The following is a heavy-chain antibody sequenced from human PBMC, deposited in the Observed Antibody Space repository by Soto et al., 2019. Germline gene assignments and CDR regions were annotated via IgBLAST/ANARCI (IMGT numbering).Heavy chain of an antibody. Sequence: EVQVLESGGGLVQPGGSLRLSCAASGFTFSRYGMNRVRQAPGKGLEWVSGIRSDGDTTYNTDSVKGRFTVSRDTSKNPVYLQMNSLRAEDTAIYYCAKGKGVGATPDGANCWGQGTLVTVSS. V-gene: IGHV3-23*01. CDR2: IRSDGDTT. J-gene: IGHJ4*02. CDR3: AKGKGVGATPDGANC. CDR1: GFTFSRYG. D-gene: IGHD1-26*01.